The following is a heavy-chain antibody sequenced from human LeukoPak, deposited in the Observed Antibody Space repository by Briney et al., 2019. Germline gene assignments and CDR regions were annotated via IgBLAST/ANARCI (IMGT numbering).Heavy chain of an antibody. J-gene: IGHJ5*02. V-gene: IGHV4-31*03. CDR3: ARTPVVVTAIPLAGWFDP. Sequence: PSQTLSLTCTVSGGSISSGGYYWSWIRQHPGKGLEWIGYIYYSGSTYYNPSLKSRVTISVDTSKNQFSLKLSSVTAADTAVYYCARTPVVVTAIPLAGWFDPWGQGTLVTVSS. CDR2: IYYSGST. D-gene: IGHD2-21*02. CDR1: GGSISSGGYY.